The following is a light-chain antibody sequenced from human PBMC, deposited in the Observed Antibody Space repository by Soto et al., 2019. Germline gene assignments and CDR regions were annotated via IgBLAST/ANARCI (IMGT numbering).Light chain of an antibody. CDR3: CSFAGRSSWV. CDR1: ISDVGSSSL. J-gene: IGLJ3*02. CDR2: EGT. Sequence: QSVLTQPASVSDSPGQSITISCAGTISDVGSSSLVSWYQQVPGKAPRLIIFEGTRRPSGVSSRFSGSVSGTTASLTISGLQADDEADYYCCSFAGRSSWVFGGGTKLTVL. V-gene: IGLV2-23*01.